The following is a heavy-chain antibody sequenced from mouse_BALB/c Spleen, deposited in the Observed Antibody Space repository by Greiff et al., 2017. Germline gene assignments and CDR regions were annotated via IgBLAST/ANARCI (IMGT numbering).Heavy chain of an antibody. V-gene: IGHV1S81*02. Sequence: QVQLQQPGAELVKPGASVKLSCKASGYTFTSYWMHWVKQRPGQGLEWIGEINPSNGRTNYNEKFKSKATLTVDKSSSTAYMQLSSLTSEDSAVYYCARWTGDYWGQGTTLTVSS. CDR2: INPSNGRT. CDR1: GYTFTSYW. J-gene: IGHJ2*01. CDR3: ARWTGDY.